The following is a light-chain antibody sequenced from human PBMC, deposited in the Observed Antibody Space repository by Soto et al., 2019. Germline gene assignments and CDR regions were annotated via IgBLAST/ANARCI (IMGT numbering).Light chain of an antibody. J-gene: IGKJ2*01. CDR3: QQYYDGLYT. CDR1: QSVLYSSNNKNY. Sequence: DIVMTQSPDSLAVSLGERATINCKSSQSVLYSSNNKNYLAWYQQKPGQPPKLLIYWASTRESGVPDRFSGSGSGTDFTLTISSLQAEDVAVYYCQQYYDGLYTFGQGTKLEIK. CDR2: WAS. V-gene: IGKV4-1*01.